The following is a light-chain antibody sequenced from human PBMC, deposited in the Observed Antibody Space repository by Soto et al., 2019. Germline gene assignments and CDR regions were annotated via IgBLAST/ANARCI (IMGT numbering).Light chain of an antibody. CDR1: QDITTW. J-gene: IGKJ5*01. V-gene: IGKV1D-12*01. Sequence: DIQMTQSPSSVSASVGDRFTITCRASQDITTWLAWYQQKPGRAPKLLIYVASSLQSGVPSRFSGSGSGTDFTLTISSLQPEDFATYFCQQADNFPITFGQGTRLEIK. CDR3: QQADNFPIT. CDR2: VAS.